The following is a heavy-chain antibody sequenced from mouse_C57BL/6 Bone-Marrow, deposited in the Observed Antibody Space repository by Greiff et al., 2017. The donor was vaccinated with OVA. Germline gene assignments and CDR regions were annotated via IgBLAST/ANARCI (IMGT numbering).Heavy chain of an antibody. CDR3: ARNPRGYGSSYWWYFDV. V-gene: IGHV5-9*01. CDR2: ISGGGGNT. J-gene: IGHJ1*03. D-gene: IGHD1-1*01. CDR1: GFTFSSYT. Sequence: DVHLVESGGGLVKPGGSLKLSCAASGFTFSSYTMSWVRQTPEKRLEWVATISGGGGNTYYPDSVKGRFTISRDNAKNTLYLQMSSLRSEDTALYYCARNPRGYGSSYWWYFDVWGTGTTVTVSS.